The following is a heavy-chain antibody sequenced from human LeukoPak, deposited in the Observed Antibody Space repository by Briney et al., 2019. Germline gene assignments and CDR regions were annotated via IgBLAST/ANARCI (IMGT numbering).Heavy chain of an antibody. V-gene: IGHV3-23*01. CDR2: INSGGGST. J-gene: IGHJ6*02. CDR3: AKVRGTPYCTNGVCSPYYCYGMDV. CDR1: GFTFISSA. D-gene: IGHD2-8*01. Sequence: GGSLRLSCAASGFTFISSAMSWVRQASGKGLEWVSAINSGGGSTYYTDSVKGRFTISRDNSKNMLYLQMNSLRAEDTAVFYCAKVRGTPYCTNGVCSPYYCYGMDVWGQGTTVTVSS.